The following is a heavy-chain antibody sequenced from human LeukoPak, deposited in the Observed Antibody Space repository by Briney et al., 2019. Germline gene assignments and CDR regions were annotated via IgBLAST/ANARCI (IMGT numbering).Heavy chain of an antibody. CDR1: GGSITGYY. CDR3: ARGNILTGYCFDF. V-gene: IGHV4-34*01. D-gene: IGHD3-9*01. CDR2: IHYTGAT. Sequence: SETLSLTCAVSGGSITGYYWSWIRQTPGRGLEWVGEIHYTGATSYHPTLKSRATISTDTSKNQFSLRLSSVTAADTAVYYCARGNILTGYCFDFWGQGALVTVSS. J-gene: IGHJ4*02.